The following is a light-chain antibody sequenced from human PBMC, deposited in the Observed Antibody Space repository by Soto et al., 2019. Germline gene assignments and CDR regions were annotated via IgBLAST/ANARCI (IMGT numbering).Light chain of an antibody. V-gene: IGKV1-9*01. J-gene: IGKJ4*01. Sequence: DTQLTQSPSFLSASVGDRVTITCRASQGISSYLVWYQQKPRKAPKLLMYAASTLQSGVPSRFSGSGSGTEFTLTISSLQPEDFATYYCQQLNSYPLTFGGGTKVEIK. CDR3: QQLNSYPLT. CDR1: QGISSY. CDR2: AAS.